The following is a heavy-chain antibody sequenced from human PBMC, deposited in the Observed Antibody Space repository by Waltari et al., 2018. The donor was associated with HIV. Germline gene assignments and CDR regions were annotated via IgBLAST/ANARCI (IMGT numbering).Heavy chain of an antibody. J-gene: IGHJ3*02. CDR3: ATDRAPPVGGRIPI. CDR1: GYTLTELS. V-gene: IGHV1-24*01. D-gene: IGHD1-26*01. Sequence: QVQLVQSGAEVKKPGAAVKVSCKVSGYTLTELSMHWVRQAPGKGLEWMGGFDPVDGDTIYAQKFPGRVTMTEYTSPDTAYMELSSLRSEDTAVYYCATDRAPPVGGRIPIWGQGTMVTVSS. CDR2: FDPVDGDT.